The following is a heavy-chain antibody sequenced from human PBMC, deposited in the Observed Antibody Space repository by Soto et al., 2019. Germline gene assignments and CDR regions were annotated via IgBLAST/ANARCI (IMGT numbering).Heavy chain of an antibody. Sequence: GGSLRLSCAASGFTFSSYAMHWVRQAPGKGLEWVAVMSYDGSNKYHADSVKGRFTISRDNSKKTLYLQMSSLRAGDTAVYYCARDASRGRGFGELSGLGYWGQGTLVTVSS. CDR3: ARDASRGRGFGELSGLGY. CDR1: GFTFSSYA. D-gene: IGHD3-10*01. V-gene: IGHV3-30-3*01. J-gene: IGHJ4*02. CDR2: MSYDGSNK.